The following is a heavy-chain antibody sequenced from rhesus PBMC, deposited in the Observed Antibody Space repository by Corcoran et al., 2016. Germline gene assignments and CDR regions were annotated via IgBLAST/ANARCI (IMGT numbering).Heavy chain of an antibody. CDR3: ARDYWGSLFDY. J-gene: IGHJ4*01. Sequence: QVQLQESGPGVVKPSETLSLTCAVSGGSISDSYRWSWIRQPPGKGLEWIGYIYGSSTSTNYNPSLKSRVTISKDTSKNQFSLKLSSATAADTAVYYCARDYWGSLFDYWGQGVLVTVSS. D-gene: IGHD3-34*01. V-gene: IGHV4S10*01. CDR2: IYGSSTST. CDR1: GGSISDSYR.